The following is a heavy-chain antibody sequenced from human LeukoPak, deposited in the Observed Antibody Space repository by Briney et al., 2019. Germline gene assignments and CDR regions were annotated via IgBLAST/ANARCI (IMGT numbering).Heavy chain of an antibody. J-gene: IGHJ3*02. D-gene: IGHD3-10*01. CDR1: QFTFSNYV. V-gene: IGHV3-48*03. CDR3: ARVATMVRVPLDALDI. Sequence: GGSLRLSCAASQFTFSNYVMHWVRQAPGKGLEWVSYISRSGSTRYYADSVKGRFTISRDNAKNSLYLQMNSLRAEDTAVYYCARVATMVRVPLDALDIWGQGTMVSVSS. CDR2: ISRSGSTR.